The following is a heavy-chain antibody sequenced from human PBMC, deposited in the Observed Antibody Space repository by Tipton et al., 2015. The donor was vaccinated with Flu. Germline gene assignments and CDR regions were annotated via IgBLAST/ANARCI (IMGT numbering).Heavy chain of an antibody. CDR3: ARDDDTKSRNGMDV. Sequence: TLSLTCSVSGVSITDYYWTWIRQPAGKGLEWIGRIYGSGSANYNPSLKSRLTMSVDTSKNQLSLKLRSVTAADTAVYFCARDDDTKSRNGMDVWGLGTTVTVSS. CDR1: GVSITDYY. J-gene: IGHJ6*02. D-gene: IGHD3-22*01. V-gene: IGHV4-4*07. CDR2: IYGSGSA.